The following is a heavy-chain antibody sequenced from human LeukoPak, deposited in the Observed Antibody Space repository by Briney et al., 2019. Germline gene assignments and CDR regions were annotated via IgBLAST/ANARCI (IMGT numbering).Heavy chain of an antibody. CDR3: ARSGLWYGMSQQRANFDY. CDR1: GGSISSGSYY. J-gene: IGHJ4*02. Sequence: PSETLSLTCTVSGGSISSGSYYWSWIRQPAGKGLEWIGRIYTGGSTNYNPSLKSRVTISVDTSKNQFSLKLSSVTAADTAVYYCARSGLWYGMSQQRANFDYWGQGTLVTVSS. CDR2: IYTGGST. V-gene: IGHV4-61*02. D-gene: IGHD3-10*01.